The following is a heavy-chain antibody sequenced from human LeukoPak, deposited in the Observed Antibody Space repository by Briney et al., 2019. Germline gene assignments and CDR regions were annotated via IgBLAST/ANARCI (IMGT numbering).Heavy chain of an antibody. D-gene: IGHD6-6*01. Sequence: PGGSLRLSCAASGFTFSSYAMSWVRQAPGKGLEWVSAISDSGGSTYYADSVKGRFTISRDNSKNTVYLQVNSLRAEDTALYYCVRRVPYSSSSVYFDCWGQGTLVTVSS. CDR3: VRRVPYSSSSVYFDC. CDR1: GFTFSSYA. J-gene: IGHJ4*02. CDR2: ISDSGGST. V-gene: IGHV3-23*01.